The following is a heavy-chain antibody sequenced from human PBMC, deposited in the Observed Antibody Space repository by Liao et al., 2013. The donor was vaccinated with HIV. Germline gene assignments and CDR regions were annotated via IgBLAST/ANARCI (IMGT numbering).Heavy chain of an antibody. CDR3: ARVVLGVTTYDMDV. D-gene: IGHD2-21*02. CDR2: IYTSGST. V-gene: IGHV4-4*07. J-gene: IGHJ6*03. CDR1: AASISNYY. Sequence: QVQLQESGPGLVKPSETLSLTCTVSAASISNYYWNWLRQPAGRGLEWIGRIYTSGSTNYNPSLKSRVTMSVDTSKNQFSLRLSSVTAADTAVYYCARVVLGVTTYDMDVWGKGTTVTVSS.